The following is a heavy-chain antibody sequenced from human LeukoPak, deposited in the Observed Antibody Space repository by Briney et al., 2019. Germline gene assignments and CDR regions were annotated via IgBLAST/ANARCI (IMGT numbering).Heavy chain of an antibody. CDR2: IIPIFGTA. V-gene: IGHV1-69*13. Sequence: ASVKVSCKASEGTFSSYAISWVRQAPGQGLEWMGGIIPIFGTANYAQKFQGRVTITANESTSTAYMELSSLRSEDTAVYYCAREGGPLRDSSGYLYNYWGQGTLVTVSS. CDR1: EGTFSSYA. CDR3: AREGGPLRDSSGYLYNY. J-gene: IGHJ4*02. D-gene: IGHD3-22*01.